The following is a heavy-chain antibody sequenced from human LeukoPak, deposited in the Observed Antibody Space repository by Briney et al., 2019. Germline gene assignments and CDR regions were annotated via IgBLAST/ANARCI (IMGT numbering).Heavy chain of an antibody. CDR3: GRHRSGSGTYFIDY. Sequence: GGSLRLSCVVSGFTFSSYSMIWVRQAPGKGLQWVANMKKDGSETKYVDFVKGRFTISRDNAKNSLYLQMNSLRAEETAVYYCGRHRSGSGTYFIDYWGQGTLVRVSS. CDR2: MKKDGSET. V-gene: IGHV3-7*01. CDR1: GFTFSSYS. J-gene: IGHJ4*02. D-gene: IGHD3-10*01.